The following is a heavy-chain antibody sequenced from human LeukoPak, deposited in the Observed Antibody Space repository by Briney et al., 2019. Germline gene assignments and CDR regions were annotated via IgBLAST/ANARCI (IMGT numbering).Heavy chain of an antibody. J-gene: IGHJ4*02. CDR2: INPNSGGT. CDR1: GYTFTGYY. D-gene: IGHD1-26*01. V-gene: IGHV1-2*06. Sequence: ASVKVSCKASGYTFTGYYMHWVRQAPGQGLEWMGRINPNSGGTNYAQKFQGRGTMTRDKSIRTAYMELRRLRSDATAVYFCARDGREGATDFDYWGQGTLVTVSS. CDR3: ARDGREGATDFDY.